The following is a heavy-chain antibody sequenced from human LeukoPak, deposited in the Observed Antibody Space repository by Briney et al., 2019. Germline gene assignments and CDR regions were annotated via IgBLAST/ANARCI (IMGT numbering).Heavy chain of an antibody. CDR2: IIPIFGTA. D-gene: IGHD1-26*01. Sequence: ASLKVSCKASRGTFSSYAISWVRQAPRQGLEWMGRIIPIFGTANYAQKFQGRVTITTDESTSTAYMELSSLRSEDTAVYYCARDHTGGSYPFDYWGQGTLVTVSS. V-gene: IGHV1-69*05. CDR3: ARDHTGGSYPFDY. CDR1: RGTFSSYA. J-gene: IGHJ4*02.